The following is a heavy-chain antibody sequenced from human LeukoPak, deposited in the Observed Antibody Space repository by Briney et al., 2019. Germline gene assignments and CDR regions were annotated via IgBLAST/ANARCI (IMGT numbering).Heavy chain of an antibody. CDR1: RITVISNH. CDR3: ARASQWLAFDT. Sequence: GGSLRLSCAASRITVISNHMSWLRQAPGKGLEWVSVIYNGDNTNYADSVKGRFTISRDNSKNTLYRQMNSLRAEDTAVYFCARASQWLAFDTWGQGTLVTVSS. D-gene: IGHD6-19*01. J-gene: IGHJ4*02. V-gene: IGHV3-66*01. CDR2: IYNGDNT.